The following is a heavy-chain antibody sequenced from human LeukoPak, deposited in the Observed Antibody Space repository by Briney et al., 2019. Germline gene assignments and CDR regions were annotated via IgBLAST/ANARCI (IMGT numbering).Heavy chain of an antibody. CDR1: GGSFSGYY. CDR2: INHSGST. J-gene: IGHJ4*02. V-gene: IGHV4-34*01. D-gene: IGHD3-16*01. CDR3: ARGQDVTYYFDY. Sequence: SETLSLTCAVYGGSFSGYYWSWLRQPPGKGLGWVGEINHSGSTNYNPSLKSRVTISVDTSKNQFSLKLSSVTAADTAVYYCARGQDVTYYFDYWGQGTLVTVSS.